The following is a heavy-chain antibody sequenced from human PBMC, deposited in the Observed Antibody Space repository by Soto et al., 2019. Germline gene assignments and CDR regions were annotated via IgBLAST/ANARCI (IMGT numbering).Heavy chain of an antibody. D-gene: IGHD5-18*01. CDR3: AKDLGYNYGPFYY. CDR1: GFTFSDYA. CDR2: IMGSGITK. J-gene: IGHJ4*02. V-gene: IGHV3-23*01. Sequence: EVQVLESGGGLIQPGESLRVSCAASGFTFSDYAITWVRQAPGTGLEGGSTIMGSGITKYYADYVKGRFTISRHNSKNTVYLQRNNLRAEDTAVYYCAKDLGYNYGPFYYWGQGTLVTVSS.